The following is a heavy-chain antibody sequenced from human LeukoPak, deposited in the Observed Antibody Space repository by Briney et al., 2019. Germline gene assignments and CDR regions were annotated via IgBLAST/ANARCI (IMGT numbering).Heavy chain of an antibody. V-gene: IGHV3-30-3*01. CDR3: ARERTRFAELRGYYYGMDV. D-gene: IGHD3-10*01. CDR2: ISYDGSNK. CDR1: GFTFSSYA. J-gene: IGHJ6*02. Sequence: GGSRRLSCAASGFTFSSYAMHWVRQAPGKGLEWVAVISYDGSNKYYADSVKGRFTISRDNSKNTLYLQMNSLRAEDTAVYYCARERTRFAELRGYYYGMDVWGQGTTVTVSS.